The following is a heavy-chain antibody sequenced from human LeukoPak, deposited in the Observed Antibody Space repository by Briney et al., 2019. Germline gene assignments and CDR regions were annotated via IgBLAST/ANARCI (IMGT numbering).Heavy chain of an antibody. D-gene: IGHD3-22*01. J-gene: IGHJ6*02. CDR3: ARGHYDSSGYYYGMDV. CDR2: IYYSGST. Sequence: SETLSLTCTVSGGSISSYYWSWIRQPPGKGLEWIGYIYYSGSTNYNPSLKSRVTISVDTSKNQFSLKLSSVTAADTAVYYCARGHYDSSGYYYGMDVWGQGTTVTVSS. CDR1: GGSISSYY. V-gene: IGHV4-59*01.